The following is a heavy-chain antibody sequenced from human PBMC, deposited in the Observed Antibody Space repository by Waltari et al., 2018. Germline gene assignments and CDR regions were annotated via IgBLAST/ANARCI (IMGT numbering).Heavy chain of an antibody. V-gene: IGHV2-5*01. Sequence: QITLKESGPTVVKPTHPLTLTCSVSGFSLTTHAVGVGWVRQPPGKALGWLALIYWNDNKRYSPSLKSRLTITKDTSKNQVVLTMTYMDPMDTATYYCAYANDILSGYFDYWGQGTLVTVSS. CDR2: IYWNDNK. CDR1: GFSLTTHAVG. CDR3: AYANDILSGYFDY. J-gene: IGHJ4*02. D-gene: IGHD3-9*01.